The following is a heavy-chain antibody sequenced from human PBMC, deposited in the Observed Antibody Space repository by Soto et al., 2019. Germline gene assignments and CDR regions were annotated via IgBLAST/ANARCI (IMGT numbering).Heavy chain of an antibody. J-gene: IGHJ6*02. D-gene: IGHD5-18*01. CDR1: GGTFSSYA. CDR3: ERDGYSYGTPSPRYYGVDV. V-gene: IGHV1-69*01. CDR2: IIPIFGTA. Sequence: QVQLVQSGAEVKKPGSSVKVSCKASGGTFSSYAISWVRQAPGQGLEWMGGIIPIFGTANYAQKFQGRVTITADESTSTAYMELSSLRSEDTAVYYCERDGYSYGTPSPRYYGVDVWGQGTTVTVSS.